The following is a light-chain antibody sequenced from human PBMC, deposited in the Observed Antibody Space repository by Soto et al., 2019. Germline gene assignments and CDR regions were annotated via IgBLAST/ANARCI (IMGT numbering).Light chain of an antibody. J-gene: IGKJ4*01. CDR3: KQYDFLPLT. Sequence: EVVLTQSPGTLSLSPGDRATLSCRASQSVSRNYLAWYQQKPGQTPRLLIFGASNRAADIPARFSASGSGTDFPLTISGLEPDDFAVYYCKQYDFLPLTFGGGTRL. CDR1: QSVSRNY. CDR2: GAS. V-gene: IGKV3-20*01.